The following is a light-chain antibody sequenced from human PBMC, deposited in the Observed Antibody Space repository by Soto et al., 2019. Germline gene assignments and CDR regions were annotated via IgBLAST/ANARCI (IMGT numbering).Light chain of an antibody. CDR3: QQSYSAPLT. Sequence: DIPMTQSPSSLSASVGDRVTITCRASQSISTYLNWYQQKPGKAPKLLIYAASSLQSGVPSRFNGSGSGTDFTLTISSLQPEDFATYYCQQSYSAPLTFGGGTKVEIK. CDR1: QSISTY. CDR2: AAS. J-gene: IGKJ4*01. V-gene: IGKV1-39*01.